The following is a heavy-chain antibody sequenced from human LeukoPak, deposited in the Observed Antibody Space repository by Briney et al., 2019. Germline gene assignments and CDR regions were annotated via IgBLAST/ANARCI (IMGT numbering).Heavy chain of an antibody. J-gene: IGHJ6*03. CDR1: GFTFSSYW. D-gene: IGHD4-23*01. CDR3: ARGGGNSVDYYYYMDV. CDR2: IKQDGSEK. Sequence: GGSLRLSCAASGFTFSSYWMSWVRQAPGKGLEWVANIKQDGSEKYYVDSVKGRFTISRDNAKNSLYLQMNSLRAEDTAVYYCARGGGNSVDYYYYMDVWGKGTTVTVSS. V-gene: IGHV3-7*01.